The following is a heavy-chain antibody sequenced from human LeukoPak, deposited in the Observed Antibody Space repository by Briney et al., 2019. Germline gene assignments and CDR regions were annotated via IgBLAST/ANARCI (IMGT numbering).Heavy chain of an antibody. Sequence: SQTLSLTCTVSGGSISSGSNSWNWIRQPAGKDPEWIGRIYSSGSTSYNPSLKSRVTISVDTSKKQFSLTLSSVTAADTAVYYCARESSDYPYYFDFWGQGTLVTVSS. CDR1: GGSISSGSNS. J-gene: IGHJ4*02. CDR2: IYSSGST. V-gene: IGHV4-61*02. D-gene: IGHD3-22*01. CDR3: ARESSDYPYYFDF.